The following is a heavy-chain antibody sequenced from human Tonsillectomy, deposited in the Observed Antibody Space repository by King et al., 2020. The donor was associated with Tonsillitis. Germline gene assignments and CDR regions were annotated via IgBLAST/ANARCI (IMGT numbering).Heavy chain of an antibody. CDR3: ARDALGFGELSGMDV. D-gene: IGHD3-10*01. J-gene: IGHJ6*02. CDR2: ISGSSSFI. Sequence: VQLVESGGGLVKPGGSLRLSCAASGFTFSGYRMNWVRQAPGKGLEWVSSISGSSSFIYYADSVKGRFTISRDNAKNSLYLQMNSLRAEDTAVYYCARDALGFGELSGMDVWGQGTTVIVSS. V-gene: IGHV3-21*01. CDR1: GFTFSGYR.